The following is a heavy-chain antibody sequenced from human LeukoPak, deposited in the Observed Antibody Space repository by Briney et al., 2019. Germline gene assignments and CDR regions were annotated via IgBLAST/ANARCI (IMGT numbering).Heavy chain of an antibody. CDR3: ARGARFGHGLVRGGVGCDF. J-gene: IGHJ4*02. CDR1: GGSINDNY. D-gene: IGHD3/OR15-3a*01. CDR2: IFYSGAT. V-gene: IGHV4-59*01. Sequence: SETLSLTCAVSGGSINDNYWSWIRQPPGKGLEWIGYIFYSGATNYNPSLRSRVTISVDTSKSQFSLKLNSVTAADTAVYYCARGARFGHGLVRGGVGCDFWGQGALVTVSS.